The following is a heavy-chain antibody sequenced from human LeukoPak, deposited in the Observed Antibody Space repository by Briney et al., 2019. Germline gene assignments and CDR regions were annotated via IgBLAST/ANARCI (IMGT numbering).Heavy chain of an antibody. CDR3: VRAHYDSSGYPFFDF. J-gene: IGHJ4*02. CDR2: ISSSGGST. Sequence: PGGSLRLSCAASGFIFSTYAMTWVRQAPGEGLEWVSTISSSGGSTNYADSVKGRFTISRDNAKNSLYLQMKSLRAEDTAVYYCVRAHYDSSGYPFFDFWGQGTLVTVSS. CDR1: GFIFSTYA. D-gene: IGHD3-22*01. V-gene: IGHV3-23*01.